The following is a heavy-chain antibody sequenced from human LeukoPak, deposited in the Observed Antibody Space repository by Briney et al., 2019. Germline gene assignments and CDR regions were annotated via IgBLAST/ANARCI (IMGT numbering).Heavy chain of an antibody. V-gene: IGHV3-74*01. D-gene: IGHD1/OR15-1a*01. CDR3: AKDLSWNTADR. J-gene: IGHJ5*02. CDR2: INPDGTTT. CDR1: GFAFSNYW. Sequence: PGGSLRLSCVASGFAFSNYWMHWVRQPSGKAPVWVSRINPDGTTTDYAASVKGRFTISRDNAKNMVFLQMNGLRADDTGLYYCAKDLSWNTADRWGQGILVTVSS.